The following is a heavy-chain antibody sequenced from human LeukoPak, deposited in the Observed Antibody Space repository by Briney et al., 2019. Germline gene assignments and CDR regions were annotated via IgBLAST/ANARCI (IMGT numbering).Heavy chain of an antibody. V-gene: IGHV1-2*02. Sequence: GASVKVSCKSSGYTFTDFAINWVRQAPGQGLEWMGWINPNSGGTNYAQKFQGRVTMTRDTSISTAYMELSRLRSDDTAVYYCARGLTWIIAARPGGLGFDYWGQGTLVTVSS. D-gene: IGHD6-6*01. CDR3: ARGLTWIIAARPGGLGFDY. CDR1: GYTFTDFA. J-gene: IGHJ4*02. CDR2: INPNSGGT.